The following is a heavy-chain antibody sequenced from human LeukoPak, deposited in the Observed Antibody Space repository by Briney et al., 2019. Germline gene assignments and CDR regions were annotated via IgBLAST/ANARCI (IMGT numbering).Heavy chain of an antibody. CDR1: GFTVSSNY. CDR2: IYSGGST. CDR3: ARAMLGWLQQNY. J-gene: IGHJ4*02. D-gene: IGHD5-24*01. V-gene: IGHV3-66*01. Sequence: GGSLRLSCAASGFTVSSNYMSWVRQAPGKGLEWVSVIYSGGSTYYADSVKGRFTISRDNAKNSLYLQMNSLRAEDTAVYYCARAMLGWLQQNYWGQGTLVTVSS.